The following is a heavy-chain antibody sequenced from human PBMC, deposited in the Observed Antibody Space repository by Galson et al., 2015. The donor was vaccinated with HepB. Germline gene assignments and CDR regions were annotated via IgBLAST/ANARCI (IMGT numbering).Heavy chain of an antibody. D-gene: IGHD3-9*01. V-gene: IGHV3-11*01. CDR3: GRDSAWVNFDPDAFDI. CDR1: GFTFSDYY. J-gene: IGHJ3*02. Sequence: SLRLSCAASGFTFSDYYMSWLRQAPGKGLEWISYISNSGTTIYYADSVRGRFTISRDNAKSSLSLQMNSLRAEDTAVYYCGRDSAWVNFDPDAFDIWGQGTMVTVSA. CDR2: ISNSGTTI.